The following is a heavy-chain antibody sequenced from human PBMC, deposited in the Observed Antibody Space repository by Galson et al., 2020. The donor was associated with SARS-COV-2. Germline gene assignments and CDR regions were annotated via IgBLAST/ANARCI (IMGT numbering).Heavy chain of an antibody. D-gene: IGHD3-22*01. CDR3: ARDGVVDYDSSGYSFYYYYYMDV. J-gene: IGHJ6*03. V-gene: IGHV3-21*01. Sequence: NSGGSLRLSCAASGFTFSSYSMNWVRQAPGKGLEWVSSISSSSSYIYYADSVKGRFTISRDNAKNSLYLQMNSLRAEDTAVYYCARDGVVDYDSSGYSFYYYYYMDVWGKGTTVTISS. CDR2: ISSSSSYI. CDR1: GFTFSSYS.